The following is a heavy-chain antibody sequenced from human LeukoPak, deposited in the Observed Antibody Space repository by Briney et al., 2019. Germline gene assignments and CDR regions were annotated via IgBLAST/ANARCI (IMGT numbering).Heavy chain of an antibody. CDR2: IDYSGST. D-gene: IGHD5-12*01. J-gene: IGHJ5*02. CDR3: ARPLGYSGYHGPHRGWFAA. V-gene: IGHV4-59*08. CDR1: GDSMSSYY. Sequence: PSETLSLTCTVSGDSMSSYYWSWIRQPPGKGLEWIGNIDYSGSTNYNPSLKSRVTMSVDTSKSQFSLISLQLTSVTAADTAVYYCARPLGYSGYHGPHRGWFAAWGQGTLVTVSS.